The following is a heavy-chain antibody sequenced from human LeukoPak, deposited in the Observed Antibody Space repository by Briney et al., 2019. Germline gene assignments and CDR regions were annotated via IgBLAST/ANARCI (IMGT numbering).Heavy chain of an antibody. D-gene: IGHD6-13*01. J-gene: IGHJ4*02. Sequence: GGSLRLSCAASGFTFTTYAMHWVRQAPGRGLEYVSAISANGFSTDYANSVKGRFTISRDNSKNMLYLQMGSLRTEDMAVYYCARESLVSGYTSSWYVFDYWGQGTLVTLSS. CDR3: ARESLVSGYTSSWYVFDY. V-gene: IGHV3-64*01. CDR1: GFTFTTYA. CDR2: ISANGFST.